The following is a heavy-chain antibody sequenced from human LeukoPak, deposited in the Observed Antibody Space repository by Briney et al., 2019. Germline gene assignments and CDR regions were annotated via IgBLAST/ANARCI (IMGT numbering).Heavy chain of an antibody. CDR1: GGSISSYY. V-gene: IGHV4-59*01. J-gene: IGHJ4*02. CDR3: ASGREWLRF. D-gene: IGHD5-12*01. CDR2: IYYSGST. Sequence: SGTLSLTCTVSGGSISSYYWSWIRQPPGKGLEWIGYIYYSGSTNYNPSLKSRVTISVDTSKNQFSLKLSSVTAADTAVYYCASGREWLRFWGQGTLVTVSS.